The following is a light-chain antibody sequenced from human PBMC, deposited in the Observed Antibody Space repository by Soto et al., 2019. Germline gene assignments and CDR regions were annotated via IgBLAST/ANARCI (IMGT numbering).Light chain of an antibody. CDR1: QSVGGG. Sequence: EIVMTQSPATLSVSPGERATLSCRASQSVGGGLSWFQQKPGQPPRLLIYGASTRATGIPARFSGSGSGTEFTLTISSLQSEDYAVYYCQQYNNWPPYTFGQGTKVDIK. CDR3: QQYNNWPPYT. J-gene: IGKJ2*01. CDR2: GAS. V-gene: IGKV3-15*01.